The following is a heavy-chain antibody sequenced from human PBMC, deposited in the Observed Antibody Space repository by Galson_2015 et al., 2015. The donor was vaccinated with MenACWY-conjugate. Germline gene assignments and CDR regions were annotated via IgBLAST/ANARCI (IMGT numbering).Heavy chain of an antibody. D-gene: IGHD1-26*01. V-gene: IGHV5-51*01. CDR1: GYYFTSYW. CDR2: ISPGDSNT. J-gene: IGHJ6*02. Sequence: QSGAEVKQPGESLTISCKGSGYYFTSYWIAWVRQIPGKGLEWMGLISPGDSNTRYSPSFQGQVTISADKSISTAYLQWSSLKASDTAMYYCARPPPGGRGMDVWGQGTTVTVSS. CDR3: ARPPPGGRGMDV.